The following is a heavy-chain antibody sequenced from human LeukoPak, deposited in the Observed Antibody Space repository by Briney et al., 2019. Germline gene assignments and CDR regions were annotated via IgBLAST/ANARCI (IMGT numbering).Heavy chain of an antibody. CDR1: GGSVSSNNYY. J-gene: IGHJ5*02. CDR3: ARDRSYGNNWFDP. Sequence: SETLSLTCTVSGGSVSSNNYYWSWIRQPPGKGLEWIGYIYYSGSTNYNPSLKSRVTISIDASKNQFSLKLTSVTAADTAVYYCARDRSYGNNWFDPWGQGTLVTVS. D-gene: IGHD4-17*01. V-gene: IGHV4-61*01. CDR2: IYYSGST.